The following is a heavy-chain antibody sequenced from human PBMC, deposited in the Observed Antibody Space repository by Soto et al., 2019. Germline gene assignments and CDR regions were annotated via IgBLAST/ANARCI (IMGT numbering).Heavy chain of an antibody. CDR1: GYTFTSYG. CDR3: ARYNWNHSTAYYYYYMDV. D-gene: IGHD1-20*01. CDR2: ISAYNGNT. Sequence: ASVKVSCKASGYTFTSYGISWVRQAPGQGLEWMGWISAYNGNTNYAQKLQGRVTMTTDTSTSTAYMELRSLRSDDTAVYYCARYNWNHSTAYYYYYMDVWGKGTTVTVSS. J-gene: IGHJ6*03. V-gene: IGHV1-18*01.